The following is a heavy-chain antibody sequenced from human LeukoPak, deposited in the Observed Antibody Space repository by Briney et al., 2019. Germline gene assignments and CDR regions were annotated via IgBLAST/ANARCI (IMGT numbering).Heavy chain of an antibody. J-gene: IGHJ3*02. V-gene: IGHV3-7*01. Sequence: SGGSLRLSCAASGFTFRTYWMSWVRQVPGKGLEWVASIKEDGSEKYYVGSVKGRFTISRDNAKNSLYLQMNSLRAEDTAVYYCARVVVGATREALDIWGQGTMVTVSS. CDR2: IKEDGSEK. CDR1: GFTFRTYW. D-gene: IGHD1-26*01. CDR3: ARVVVGATREALDI.